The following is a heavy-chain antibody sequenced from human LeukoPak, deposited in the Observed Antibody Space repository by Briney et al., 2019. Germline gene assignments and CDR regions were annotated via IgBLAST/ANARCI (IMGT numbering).Heavy chain of an antibody. CDR1: GFTFSSYW. CDR2: IKQNGSEK. V-gene: IGHV3-7*04. D-gene: IGHD2-15*01. Sequence: GESLRLSCAASGFTFSSYWMTWVRQAPGKGLEWVANIKQNGSEKYYVDSVKGRFTISRDNAKNSVYLQMNSLRAEDTAVYFCARHRVVGFSTPFDYWGQGTLVTVSS. J-gene: IGHJ4*02. CDR3: ARHRVVGFSTPFDY.